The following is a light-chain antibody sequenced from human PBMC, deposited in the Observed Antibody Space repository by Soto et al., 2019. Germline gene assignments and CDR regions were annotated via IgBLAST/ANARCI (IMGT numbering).Light chain of an antibody. CDR3: QQYNSFSLT. V-gene: IGKV1-5*03. J-gene: IGKJ4*01. CDR1: QSISSW. Sequence: DIQMTQSPSTLSASVGDRVTITCRASQSISSWLAWYQQKPGKAPKLLIYKASNLESGVPARFSGSGSGTEFTLTINSLQPDDFATYSCQQYNSFSLTFGGGTKVEIK. CDR2: KAS.